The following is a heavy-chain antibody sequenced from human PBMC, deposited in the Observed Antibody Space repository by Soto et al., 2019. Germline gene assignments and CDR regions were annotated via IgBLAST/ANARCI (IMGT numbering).Heavy chain of an antibody. Sequence: EVQLVETGGGLVQPGGSLRLSCAASAFTVRSNYLSWVRQAPGMGLEWVSALSSDGGAYYTDSVKGRFAISRDNSKNTLYLQMDSLTAEDTAVYYCARDVIAVAGSADYWGQGTLVTVSS. D-gene: IGHD6-19*01. CDR3: ARDVIAVAGSADY. CDR1: AFTVRSNY. V-gene: IGHV3-53*02. CDR2: LSSDGGA. J-gene: IGHJ4*02.